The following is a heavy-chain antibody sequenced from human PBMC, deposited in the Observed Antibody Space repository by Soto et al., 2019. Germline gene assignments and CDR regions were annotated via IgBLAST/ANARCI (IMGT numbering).Heavy chain of an antibody. V-gene: IGHV3-30*12. J-gene: IGHJ4*02. Sequence: GGSLRLSCVVSGFTFSDFGMHWVRQSPGEGLAWVASISKDGLDRYYSESVKGRFTISRDNAKNSLYLQMNSLRAEDTAVYYCTRGGGSGWSPSLSWGQGTLVTVSS. CDR1: GFTFSDFG. CDR2: ISKDGLDR. CDR3: TRGGGSGWSPSLS. D-gene: IGHD6-19*01.